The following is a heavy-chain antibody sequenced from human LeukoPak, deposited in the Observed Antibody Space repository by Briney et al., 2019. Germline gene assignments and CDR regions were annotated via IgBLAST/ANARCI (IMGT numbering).Heavy chain of an antibody. CDR3: ARDTGYSHRYYYYYMDV. J-gene: IGHJ6*03. CDR1: GFTFSSYW. CDR2: ISSSGSTI. D-gene: IGHD3-9*01. V-gene: IGHV3-48*04. Sequence: GGSLRLSCAASGFTFSSYWMTWVRQAPGKGLEWVSYISSSGSTIYYADSVKGRFTISRDNAKNSLYLQMNSLRAEDTAVYYCARDTGYSHRYYYYYMDVWGKGTTVTISS.